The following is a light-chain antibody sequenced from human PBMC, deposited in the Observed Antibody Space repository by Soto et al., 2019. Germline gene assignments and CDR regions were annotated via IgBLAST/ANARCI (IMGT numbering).Light chain of an antibody. CDR2: GTS. Sequence: EIVLTQSPGTLSLSPGERATLSCSASQSVSSSYLAWYQQKPGQAPRLLIYGTSSRATGIPDRFSGSGSGTDFTLTISRLEPEDFAVYYCQQYHSSLWTFGQGTKVDIK. CDR3: QQYHSSLWT. V-gene: IGKV3-20*01. CDR1: QSVSSSY. J-gene: IGKJ1*01.